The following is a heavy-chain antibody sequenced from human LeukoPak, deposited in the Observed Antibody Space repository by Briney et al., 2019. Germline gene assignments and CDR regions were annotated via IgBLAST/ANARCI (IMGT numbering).Heavy chain of an antibody. CDR2: IYYSGST. Sequence: PAETLSLTCTVSGGSISSYYWSWIRQPPGKGLEWIGYIYYSGSTNYNPSLKTRVTISVDTPKNQFSLKLSSVTAADTAVYYCARVPPARYYYYYYMDVWGKGTTVTVSS. CDR1: GGSISSYY. CDR3: ARVPPARYYYYYYMDV. J-gene: IGHJ6*03. V-gene: IGHV4-59*01.